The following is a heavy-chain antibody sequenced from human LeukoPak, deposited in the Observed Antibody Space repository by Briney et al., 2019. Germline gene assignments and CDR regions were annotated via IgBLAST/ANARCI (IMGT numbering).Heavy chain of an antibody. CDR1: GFTFDDYS. CDR2: ISWNSGSI. Sequence: GRSLRLSCAASGFTFDDYSMHWVRQAPGKGLEWVSGISWNSGSIGYADSVKGRFTISRDNAKNSLYLQMNSLRAEDTALYYCAKDTSDYGDFYNWFDPWGQGTLVTVS. V-gene: IGHV3-9*01. CDR3: AKDTSDYGDFYNWFDP. J-gene: IGHJ5*02. D-gene: IGHD4-17*01.